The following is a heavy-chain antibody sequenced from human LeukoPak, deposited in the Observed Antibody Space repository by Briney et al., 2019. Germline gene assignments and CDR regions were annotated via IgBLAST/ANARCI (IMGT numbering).Heavy chain of an antibody. CDR2: ISAYNGNT. V-gene: IGHV1-18*01. J-gene: IGHJ6*03. CDR3: ARRVPLRSYYYYYMDV. CDR1: GYTFTSYG. D-gene: IGHD3-10*02. Sequence: ASVKVSCKASGYTFTSYGISWVRQAPGQGLEWMGWISAYNGNTNYAQKLQGRVTMTTDTSTSTAYMELRSLRSDDTAVYYCARRVPLRSYYYYYMDVWGKGTTVTVSS.